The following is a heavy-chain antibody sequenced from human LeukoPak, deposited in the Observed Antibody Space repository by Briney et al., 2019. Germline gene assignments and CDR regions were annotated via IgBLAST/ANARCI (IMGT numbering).Heavy chain of an antibody. CDR1: GFTFSTYN. CDR3: AGGGNPYYFDY. J-gene: IGHJ4*02. D-gene: IGHD3-10*01. CDR2: ISSRSSTV. Sequence: GGSLRLSRVASGFTFSTYNMNWVRQVPGKGLEWVSYISSRSSTVYYADSVKGRFTISRDNSKNSLYLQMNSLRTEDTALYYCAGGGNPYYFDYWGQGTLVTVSS. V-gene: IGHV3-48*04.